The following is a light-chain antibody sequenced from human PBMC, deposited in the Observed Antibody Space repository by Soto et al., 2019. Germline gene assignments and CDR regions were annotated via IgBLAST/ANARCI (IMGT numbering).Light chain of an antibody. V-gene: IGKV3-15*01. CDR1: ESVSSN. CDR3: QQYNNWLT. Sequence: EIGMTQSPATLSVSPGERATLSCRASESVSSNLAWYQQKPGQAPRLLIYGASTRATGIPARFSGNGSGTEFTLTISSLQSEDFALYYCQQYNNWLTFGGGTKVEIK. J-gene: IGKJ4*01. CDR2: GAS.